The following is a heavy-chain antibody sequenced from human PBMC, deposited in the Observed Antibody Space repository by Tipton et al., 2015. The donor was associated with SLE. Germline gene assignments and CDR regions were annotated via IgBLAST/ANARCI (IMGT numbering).Heavy chain of an antibody. CDR3: ARGVRSLLYYFDY. Sequence: TLSLTCTVSGGSISSYYWSWIRQPPGKGLEWIGYIYYSGSTNYNPSLKSRVTISVDTSKNQFSLKLSSVTAADTAVYYCARGVRSLLYYFDYWGQGTLVTVSS. CDR1: GGSISSYY. D-gene: IGHD2-15*01. CDR2: IYYSGST. J-gene: IGHJ4*02. V-gene: IGHV4-59*01.